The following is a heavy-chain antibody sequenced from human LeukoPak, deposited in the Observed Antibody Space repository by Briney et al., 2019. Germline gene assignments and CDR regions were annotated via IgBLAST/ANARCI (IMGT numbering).Heavy chain of an antibody. J-gene: IGHJ4*02. Sequence: GGSLRLSCAASGFTFSSYAMHWVRQAPGKGLEWVAVISYDGSNKYYADSVKGRFTISRDNSKNTLYLQMNSLRAEDTAVYYCARWSPRGSWYIGSEFDYWGQGTLVTVSS. V-gene: IGHV3-30*04. CDR2: ISYDGSNK. CDR1: GFTFSSYA. D-gene: IGHD6-13*01. CDR3: ARWSPRGSWYIGSEFDY.